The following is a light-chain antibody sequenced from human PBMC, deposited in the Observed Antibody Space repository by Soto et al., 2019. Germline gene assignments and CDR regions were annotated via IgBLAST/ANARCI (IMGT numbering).Light chain of an antibody. CDR2: GTS. J-gene: IGKJ1*01. CDR3: HQYGSLPQT. V-gene: IGKV3-20*01. Sequence: EIVMTQSPATLSVSPGERATLSCRASQSVGVNLAWYQHKPGQAPRLLIFGTSNRATGTPDRFSGSGSGTDFTLTISRLEPEDSAVYYCHQYGSLPQTFGQGTKVDI. CDR1: QSVGVN.